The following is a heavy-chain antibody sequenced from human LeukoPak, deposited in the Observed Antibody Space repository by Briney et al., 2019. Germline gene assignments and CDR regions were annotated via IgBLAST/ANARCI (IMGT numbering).Heavy chain of an antibody. CDR1: GFTFDDYA. J-gene: IGHJ4*02. CDR2: IRYDGSNK. Sequence: GGSLRLSCAASGFTFDDYAMHWVRQAPGKGLEWVAFIRYDGSNKYYADSVKGRFTISRDNSKNTLYLQVNSLRAEDTAVYYCAKDPITIFGVVNYFDYWGQGTLVTVSS. CDR3: AKDPITIFGVVNYFDY. D-gene: IGHD3-3*01. V-gene: IGHV3-30*02.